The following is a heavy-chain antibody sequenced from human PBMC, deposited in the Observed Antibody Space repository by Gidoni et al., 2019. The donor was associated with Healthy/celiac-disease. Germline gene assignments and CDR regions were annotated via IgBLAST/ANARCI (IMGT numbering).Heavy chain of an antibody. J-gene: IGHJ4*02. Sequence: QVQLQEWGPGVVKPSEILSLTCAVSGYSISRGYYWGWIRQPPGKGLAWIGIIYHSGSTYYNPSLTSRFTISVDTSKNQCSLKLSSVTAADTAVYYCARDHAGDYAYWGQGTLVTVSS. V-gene: IGHV4-38-2*02. CDR3: ARDHAGDYAY. CDR1: GYSISRGYY. CDR2: IYHSGST. D-gene: IGHD4-17*01.